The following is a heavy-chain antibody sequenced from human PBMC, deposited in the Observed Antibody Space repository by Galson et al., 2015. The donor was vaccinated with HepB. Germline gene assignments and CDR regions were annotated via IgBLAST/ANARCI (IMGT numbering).Heavy chain of an antibody. CDR1: GYTFTSYG. CDR2: ISAYNGNT. J-gene: IGHJ4*02. Sequence: SVKVSCKASGYTFTSYGISWVRQAPGQGLEWMGWISAYNGNTNYAQKLQGRVTMTTDTSTSTVYMELRSLRSDDTAVYYCAILVAAGTQFDYWGQGTLVTVSS. V-gene: IGHV1-18*01. D-gene: IGHD6-13*01. CDR3: AILVAAGTQFDY.